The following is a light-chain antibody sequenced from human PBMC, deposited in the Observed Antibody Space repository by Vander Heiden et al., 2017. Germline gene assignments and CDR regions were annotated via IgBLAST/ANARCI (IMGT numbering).Light chain of an antibody. CDR3: QQYYSTPIS. J-gene: IGKJ5*01. V-gene: IGKV4-1*01. Sequence: DIVMTQSPDSLALPLGERATINCKSSQSVLYSSNNENYLAWYQQKSGQPPKLLIYWASTRESGVPDRFSCSGSGTDFTLTISSLQAEDVAVYYCQQYYSTPISFGQGTRLEIK. CDR1: QSVLYSSNNENY. CDR2: WAS.